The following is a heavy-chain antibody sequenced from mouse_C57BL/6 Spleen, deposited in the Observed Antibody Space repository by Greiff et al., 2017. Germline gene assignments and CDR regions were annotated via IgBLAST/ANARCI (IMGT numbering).Heavy chain of an antibody. CDR1: GFNIKDDY. CDR3: TTENGNCVAY. Sequence: VQLQQSGAELVRPGASVKLSCTASGFNIKDDYMHWVKQRPEQGLEWIGWIDPGNGDTEYASKFQGKATITADTSSNTAYLQLSSLTAEDTAVYYCTTENGNCVAYWGQGTLVTVSA. J-gene: IGHJ3*01. CDR2: IDPGNGDT. V-gene: IGHV14-4*01. D-gene: IGHD2-1*01.